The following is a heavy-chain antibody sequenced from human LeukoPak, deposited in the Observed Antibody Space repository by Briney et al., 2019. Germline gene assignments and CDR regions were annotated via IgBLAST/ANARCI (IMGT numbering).Heavy chain of an antibody. CDR1: GYTFTSYY. J-gene: IGHJ6*02. CDR3: ARDPDNDFWSGYIVGRSYYYGMDV. CDR2: INPSGGST. D-gene: IGHD3-3*01. Sequence: ASVKVSCKASGYTFTSYYMRWVRQAPGQGLEWMGIINPSGGSTSYAQKFQGRVTMTRDTSTSTVYMELSSLRSEDTAVYYCARDPDNDFWSGYIVGRSYYYGMDVWGQGTTVTVSS. V-gene: IGHV1-46*01.